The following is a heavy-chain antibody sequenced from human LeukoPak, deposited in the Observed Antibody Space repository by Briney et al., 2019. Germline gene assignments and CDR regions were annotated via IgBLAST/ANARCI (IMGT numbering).Heavy chain of an antibody. CDR1: GFTFSDYY. J-gene: IGHJ4*02. CDR3: AISRQWELERDY. D-gene: IGHD1-26*01. Sequence: PGGSLRLSCAASGFTFSDYYMSWIRQAPGKGLEWVSSISGNGGNTYYADSVKGRFTISRDNSKNTLDLQMKSPRAEDTAVYYCAISRQWELERDYWGQGTLVTVSS. CDR2: ISGNGGNT. V-gene: IGHV3-23*01.